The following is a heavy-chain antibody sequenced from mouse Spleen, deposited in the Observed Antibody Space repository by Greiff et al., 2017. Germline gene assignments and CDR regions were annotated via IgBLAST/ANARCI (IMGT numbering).Heavy chain of an antibody. Sequence: EVKLMESGGGLVKPGGSLKLSCAASGFTFSSYYMSWVRQTPEKRLELVAAINSNGGSTYYPDTVKGRFTISRDNTKNTLYLQMSSLKSEDTAFYYCARQTTARYIDVWGAGTTVTVSS. CDR2: INSNGGST. CDR3: ARQTTARYIDV. V-gene: IGHV5-6-2*01. CDR1: GFTFSSYY. J-gene: IGHJ1*01. D-gene: IGHD2-1*01.